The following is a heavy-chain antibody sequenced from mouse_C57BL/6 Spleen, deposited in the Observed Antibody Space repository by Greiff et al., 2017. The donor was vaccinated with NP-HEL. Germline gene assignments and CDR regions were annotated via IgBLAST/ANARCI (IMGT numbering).Heavy chain of an antibody. D-gene: IGHD1-1*01. V-gene: IGHV5-9-1*02. CDR3: TREYYYGSSYESLFAY. CDR2: ISSGGDYI. CDR1: GFTLSSYA. Sequence: EVQVVESGEGLVKPGGSLKLSCAASGFTLSSYAMSWVRQTPEKRLEWVAYISSGGDYIYYADTVKGRFTISRDNARNTLYLQMSSLKSEDTAMYYCTREYYYGSSYESLFAYWGQGTLVTVSA. J-gene: IGHJ3*01.